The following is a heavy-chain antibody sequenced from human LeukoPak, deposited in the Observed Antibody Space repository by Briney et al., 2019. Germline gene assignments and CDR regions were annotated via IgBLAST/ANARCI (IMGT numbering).Heavy chain of an antibody. CDR1: GFTFSTYS. V-gene: IGHV3-48*01. J-gene: IGHJ4*02. CDR3: AKARGGGSHDDFDY. D-gene: IGHD1-26*01. CDR2: ISTSSSTI. Sequence: GSLRLSCAASGFTFSTYSMNWVRQAPGKGLEWLSYISTSSSTIYYAESVKGRFTISRDNAKNSLYLQMNSLRVEDTAIYYCAKARGGGSHDDFDYWGQGTPVTVSS.